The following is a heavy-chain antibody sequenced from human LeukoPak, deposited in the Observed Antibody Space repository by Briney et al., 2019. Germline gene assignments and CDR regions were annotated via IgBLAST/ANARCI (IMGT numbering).Heavy chain of an antibody. Sequence: GGSLRLSCVASRFSFSSYWMHWVRHAPGKGLVWVSRINSAGSSINYADSVKGRVTISRDNAKKTLFLQINSLRHEDTAVYYCVRVGRVQGPAYDIWGRGTMVTVSS. V-gene: IGHV3-74*01. D-gene: IGHD1-14*01. CDR1: RFSFSSYW. J-gene: IGHJ3*02. CDR2: INSAGSSI. CDR3: VRVGRVQGPAYDI.